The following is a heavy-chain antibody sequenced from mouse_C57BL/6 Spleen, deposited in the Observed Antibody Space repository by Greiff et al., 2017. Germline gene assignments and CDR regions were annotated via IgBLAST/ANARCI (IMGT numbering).Heavy chain of an antibody. Sequence: EVQLLESGPGLVKPSPSLSLTCSVTGYSITSGYYWNWIRQFPGNKMEWMGYIHYDGSNNYNPSLKNLISITLDTSNNQLYLKMNSLTTEDTATYYCARDDPPYPAWFGDWGQGTLVTVSA. CDR2: IHYDGSN. CDR1: GYSITSGYY. V-gene: IGHV3-6*01. J-gene: IGHJ3*01. CDR3: ARDDPPYPAWFGD.